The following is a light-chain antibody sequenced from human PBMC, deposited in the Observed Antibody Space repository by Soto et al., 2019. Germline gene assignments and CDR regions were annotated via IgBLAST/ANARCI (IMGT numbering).Light chain of an antibody. Sequence: EIILTQSPATLSLSPGERATLSCRASQSVTTFLAWYQQKPGQSPRLLIYDVSNRATGIPARFSGSGSGTDFTLTISSLEPEDFAVYCCQQRTNWPLTFGGGTKVEIK. J-gene: IGKJ4*01. V-gene: IGKV3-11*01. CDR1: QSVTTF. CDR2: DVS. CDR3: QQRTNWPLT.